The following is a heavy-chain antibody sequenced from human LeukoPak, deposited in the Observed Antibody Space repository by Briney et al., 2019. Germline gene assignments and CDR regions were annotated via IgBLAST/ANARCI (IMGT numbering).Heavy chain of an antibody. Sequence: ASVKVSCKASGYTFTIYGISWVRQAPGQGLEWMGWISAYNGNTNYAQKLQGRVTMTTDTSTSTAYMELRSLRSDDTAVYYCARDLLIAVAGTLDYWGQGTLVTVSS. V-gene: IGHV1-18*01. J-gene: IGHJ4*02. CDR3: ARDLLIAVAGTLDY. CDR1: GYTFTIYG. D-gene: IGHD6-19*01. CDR2: ISAYNGNT.